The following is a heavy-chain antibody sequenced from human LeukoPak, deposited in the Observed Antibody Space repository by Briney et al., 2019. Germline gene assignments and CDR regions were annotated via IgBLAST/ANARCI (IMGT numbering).Heavy chain of an antibody. V-gene: IGHV4-31*03. CDR3: ARLRIAAAGRNYYYYGMDV. D-gene: IGHD6-13*01. Sequence: SQTLSLTCTVSGGSISSGGYYWSWIRQHPGKGLEWIGYIYYSGSTNYNPSLKSRVTISVDTSKNQFSLKLSSVTAADTAVYYCARLRIAAAGRNYYYYGMDVWGQGTTVTVSS. CDR2: IYYSGST. CDR1: GGSISSGGYY. J-gene: IGHJ6*02.